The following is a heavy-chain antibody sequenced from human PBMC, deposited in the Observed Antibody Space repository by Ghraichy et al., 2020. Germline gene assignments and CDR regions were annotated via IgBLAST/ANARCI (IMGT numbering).Heavy chain of an antibody. D-gene: IGHD3-10*01. CDR3: ARQSFGSGLRSHYYYYMDV. J-gene: IGHJ6*03. CDR1: GGSITTYH. V-gene: IGHV4-59*01. Sequence: SETLSLTCTVSGGSITTYHWSWFRQSPGKGLEWVGYIYYTETTYYNTSLKSRVTISVDTSKNQFSLKLKAVTAAATAVYYCARQSFGSGLRSHYYYYMDVWGKGTTVTVSS. CDR2: IYYTETT.